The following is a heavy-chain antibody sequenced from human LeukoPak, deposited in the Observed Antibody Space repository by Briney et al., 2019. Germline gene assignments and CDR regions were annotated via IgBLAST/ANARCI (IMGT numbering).Heavy chain of an antibody. V-gene: IGHV4-4*07. J-gene: IGHJ6*02. CDR3: ARDQSSGWSGAGMDV. D-gene: IGHD6-19*01. Sequence: SETLSLTCTVSGGSISSYYWSWIRQPAGKGLEWIGRIYTSGSTNYNPSLKSRVTMSVDTSKNQFSLKLSSVTTADTAVYYCARDQSSGWSGAGMDVWGQGTTVTVSS. CDR2: IYTSGST. CDR1: GGSISSYY.